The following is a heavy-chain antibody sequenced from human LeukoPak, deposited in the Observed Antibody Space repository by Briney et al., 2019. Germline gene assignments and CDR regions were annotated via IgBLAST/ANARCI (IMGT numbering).Heavy chain of an antibody. CDR1: GYTFTGYY. J-gene: IGHJ4*02. V-gene: IGHV1-2*02. CDR3: ARGSITMVRGFVGY. CDR2: INPNSGGT. Sequence: GASVKVSCKASGYTFTGYYMHWVRQAPGQGLEWMGWINPNSGGTNYAQKFQGRVTMTRDTSISTAYMELSGLRSDDTAVYYCARGSITMVRGFVGYWGQGTLVTVSS. D-gene: IGHD3-10*01.